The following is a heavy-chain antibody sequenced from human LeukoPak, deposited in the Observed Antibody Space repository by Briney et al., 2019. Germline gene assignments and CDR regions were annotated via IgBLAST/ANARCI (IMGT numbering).Heavy chain of an antibody. D-gene: IGHD1-26*01. CDR1: GGSISSSNW. CDR3: ARKEVAAPYYFDY. J-gene: IGHJ4*02. CDR2: IHRSGST. V-gene: IGHV4-4*02. Sequence: SGTLSLTCGVSGGSISSSNWWNWVRQPPGKGLEWIGEIHRSGSTNYNPSLKSRVTISVDKSKNQFSLKLSSVTAADTAVYYCARKEVAAPYYFDYWGQGTLVTVSS.